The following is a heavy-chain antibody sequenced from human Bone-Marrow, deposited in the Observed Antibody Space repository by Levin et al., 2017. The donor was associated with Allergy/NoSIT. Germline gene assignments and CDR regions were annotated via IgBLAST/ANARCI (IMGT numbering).Heavy chain of an antibody. V-gene: IGHV1-18*01. CDR1: GYIFTNYG. J-gene: IGHJ4*02. Sequence: GASVKVSCKTSGYIFTNYGISWVRQAPGQGLEWMGWISAYNGNTNYARKFQGRVTMTTDTSTSTAYLELRSLRSDDTALYYCARLCNECPNEFWGQGTLVTVSS. CDR2: ISAYNGNT. CDR3: ARLCNECPNEF. D-gene: IGHD2-8*01.